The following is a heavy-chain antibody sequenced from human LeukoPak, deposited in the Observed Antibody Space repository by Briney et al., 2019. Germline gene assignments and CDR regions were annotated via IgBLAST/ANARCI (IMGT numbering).Heavy chain of an antibody. CDR1: GFTFSSYS. CDR3: ARDRYGGNSELNFGRRYYYYGMDV. CDR2: ISSSSSYI. D-gene: IGHD4-23*01. V-gene: IGHV3-21*01. Sequence: NPGGSLRLSCAASGFTFSSYSMTWVRQAPGKGLEWVSSISSSSSYIYYADSVKGRFTISRDNAKNSLYLQMNSLRAEDTAVYYCARDRYGGNSELNFGRRYYYYGMDVWGQGTTVTVSS. J-gene: IGHJ6*02.